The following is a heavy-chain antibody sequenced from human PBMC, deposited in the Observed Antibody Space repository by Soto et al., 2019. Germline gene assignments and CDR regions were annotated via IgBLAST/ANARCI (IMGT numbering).Heavy chain of an antibody. CDR2: ISYGGSNK. Sequence: GSLRLSCAASGFTFSSYGMHWVRQAPGKGLEWVAVISYGGSNKYYADSVKGRFTISRDNSKNTLYLQMNSLRAEDTAVYYCAKALGTPRDYWGQGTLVTVSS. CDR1: GFTFSSYG. V-gene: IGHV3-30*18. CDR3: AKALGTPRDY. D-gene: IGHD3-10*01. J-gene: IGHJ4*02.